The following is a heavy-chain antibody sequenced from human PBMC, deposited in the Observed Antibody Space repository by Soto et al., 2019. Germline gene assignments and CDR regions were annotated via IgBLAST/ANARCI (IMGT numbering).Heavy chain of an antibody. Sequence: ASVKVSCKVSGYTLTELSMHWVLQAPGKGLEWMGGFDPEDGETIYAQKFQGRVTMTEDTSTDTAYMELSSLRSEDTAVYYCATDLNLGYCSGGSCYPGFDFDYWGQGTLVTVSS. CDR2: FDPEDGET. J-gene: IGHJ4*02. V-gene: IGHV1-24*01. CDR1: GYTLTELS. D-gene: IGHD2-15*01. CDR3: ATDLNLGYCSGGSCYPGFDFDY.